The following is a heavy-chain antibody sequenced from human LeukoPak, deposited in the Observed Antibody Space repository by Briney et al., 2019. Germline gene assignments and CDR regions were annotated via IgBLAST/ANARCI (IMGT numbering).Heavy chain of an antibody. D-gene: IGHD3-22*01. CDR2: IYYSGST. Sequence: SETLSLTCTVSGGSISSYYWSWIRQPPGRGLEWIGYIYYSGSTNYNPSLKSRVTISVDTSKNQFSLKLSSVTAADTAVYYCARVITYYYDSSGYYWFDPWGQGTLVTVSS. V-gene: IGHV4-59*01. J-gene: IGHJ5*02. CDR1: GGSISSYY. CDR3: ARVITYYYDSSGYYWFDP.